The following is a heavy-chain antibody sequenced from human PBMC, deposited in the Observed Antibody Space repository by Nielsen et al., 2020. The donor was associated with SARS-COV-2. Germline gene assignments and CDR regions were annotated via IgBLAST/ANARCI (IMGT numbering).Heavy chain of an antibody. D-gene: IGHD3/OR15-3a*01. J-gene: IGHJ4*02. V-gene: IGHV3-30*18. CDR3: AKDRAIFMIYITRGGPDS. CDR1: GFSFNNNG. Sequence: GESLKISCAASGFSFNNNGMHWVRQAPGKGLEWVAYISYEGSKQYYADSVKGRFTISRDFSKSTLYLQMNSLRTEDTAIYYCAKDRAIFMIYITRGGPDSWGQGTLVTVSS. CDR2: ISYEGSKQ.